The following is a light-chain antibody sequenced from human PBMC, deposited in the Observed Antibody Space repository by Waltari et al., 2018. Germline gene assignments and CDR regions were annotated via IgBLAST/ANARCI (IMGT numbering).Light chain of an antibody. CDR1: QSITGH. Sequence: DIEMTQAPSSLSASVGDRVTMTCRTSQSITGHLSGFQQQPGKAPKLLIHSASALKSGVPSRCSGRGAGTHFTLTISSLQPEDFATYFCQQSYITPYTFGQGTKLEIK. CDR3: QQSYITPYT. CDR2: SAS. V-gene: IGKV1-39*01. J-gene: IGKJ2*01.